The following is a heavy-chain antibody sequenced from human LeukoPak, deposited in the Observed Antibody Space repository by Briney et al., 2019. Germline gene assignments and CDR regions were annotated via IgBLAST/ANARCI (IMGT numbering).Heavy chain of an antibody. CDR1: GYTFTGYY. D-gene: IGHD3-22*01. Sequence: ASVKVSCEASGYTFTGYYMHWVRQAPGQGLEWMGWINPNSGNTGYAQKFQGRVTITRNTSISTAYMELSSLRSEDTAVYYCARASITMIDAFDIWGQGTMVTVSS. CDR2: INPNSGNT. J-gene: IGHJ3*02. CDR3: ARASITMIDAFDI. V-gene: IGHV1-8*03.